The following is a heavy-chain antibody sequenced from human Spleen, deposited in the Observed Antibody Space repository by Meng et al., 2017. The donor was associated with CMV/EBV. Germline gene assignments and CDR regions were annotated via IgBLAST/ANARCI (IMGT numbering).Heavy chain of an antibody. J-gene: IGHJ6*02. D-gene: IGHD1-1*01. Sequence: ASVKDSCKASGYTFSSYDISWVRQAPGQGLEWMGWVNPYNGNRSYAQKFQGRVTMATDTSTGTAYMELRSLRSDDTAVYFCARDNIGTVIYYGMDVWGQGTTVTVSS. CDR3: ARDNIGTVIYYGMDV. CDR1: GYTFSSYD. V-gene: IGHV1-18*01. CDR2: VNPYNGNR.